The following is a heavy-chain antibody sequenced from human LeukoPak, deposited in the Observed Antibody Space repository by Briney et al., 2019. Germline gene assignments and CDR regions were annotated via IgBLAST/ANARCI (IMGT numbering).Heavy chain of an antibody. CDR2: ISGAGSAT. Sequence: GGSLRLSCAASGFTFSRYAMNWVRQTPGRGLEWLSAISGAGSATYYADSVRGRFTVSRDNSKDTLFLQMNGLRAEDTALYYCAKEGYTGYDAFDYWGQGALVTVSS. J-gene: IGHJ4*02. V-gene: IGHV3-23*01. D-gene: IGHD5-12*01. CDR3: AKEGYTGYDAFDY. CDR1: GFTFSRYA.